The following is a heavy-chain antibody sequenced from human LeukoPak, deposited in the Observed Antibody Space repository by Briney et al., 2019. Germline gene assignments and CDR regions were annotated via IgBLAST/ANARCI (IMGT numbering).Heavy chain of an antibody. CDR2: ISSTGRAT. D-gene: IGHD3-3*01. CDR3: ARGITIFGVAEYYFDY. J-gene: IGHJ4*02. Sequence: GGSLRLSCAASGFTFSNSAMSWVRQAPGKGLEWISTISSTGRATYYTDSVKGRFTISRDNSKNTLSLQMNSLRAEDTAVYYCARGITIFGVAEYYFDYWGQGTLVTVSS. V-gene: IGHV3-23*01. CDR1: GFTFSNSA.